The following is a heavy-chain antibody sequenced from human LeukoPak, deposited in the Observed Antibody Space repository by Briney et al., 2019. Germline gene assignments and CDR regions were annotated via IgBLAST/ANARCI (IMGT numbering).Heavy chain of an antibody. V-gene: IGHV4-34*01. CDR3: ARKEAAY. CDR1: GGSFSGYY. J-gene: IGHJ4*02. Sequence: SETLSLTCAVYGGSFSGYYWSWIRQPPGKGLEWIGEINHSGSTNYNPSLKSRVTISVDTSKNQFSLKLSSVTAADTAVYYCARKEAAYWGQGTLVTVSS. D-gene: IGHD6-25*01. CDR2: INHSGST.